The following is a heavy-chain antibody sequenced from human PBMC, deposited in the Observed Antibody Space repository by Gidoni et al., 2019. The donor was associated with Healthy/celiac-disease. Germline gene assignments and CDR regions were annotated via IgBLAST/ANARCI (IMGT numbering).Heavy chain of an antibody. V-gene: IGHV1-69*01. D-gene: IGHD3-22*01. J-gene: IGHJ4*02. CDR3: ARGGGVVVITYFDY. Sequence: QVQLVQSGAEVKKPGSSVTVSCKASGGPFSSYAISWVRQAPGQGLEWMGGIIPIFGTANYAQKFQGRVTITADESTSTAYMELSSLRSEDTAVYYCARGGGVVVITYFDYWGQGTLVTVSS. CDR2: IIPIFGTA. CDR1: GGPFSSYA.